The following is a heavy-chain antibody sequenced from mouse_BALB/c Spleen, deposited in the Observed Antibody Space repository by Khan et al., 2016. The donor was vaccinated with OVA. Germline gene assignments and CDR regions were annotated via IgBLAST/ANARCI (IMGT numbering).Heavy chain of an antibody. D-gene: IGHD1-1*01. CDR2: IYYSGTV. CDR1: GISITSGNYR. Sequence: EVELVESGPGLVKPSQTVSLTCTVTGISITSGNYRWSWIRQFPGNKLKWIGNIYYSGTVTYNPSLTSRTTITRDTSKNQFFLEMNSLTAEDTATYYCARDYGSLYWYFDVWGAGTTVTVSS. V-gene: IGHV3-5*02. CDR3: ARDYGSLYWYFDV. J-gene: IGHJ1*01.